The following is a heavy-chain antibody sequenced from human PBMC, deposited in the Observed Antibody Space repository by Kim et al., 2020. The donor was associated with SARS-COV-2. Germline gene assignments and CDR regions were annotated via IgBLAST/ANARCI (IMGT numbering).Heavy chain of an antibody. CDR3: PKSAGRVGAYPFHY. Sequence: GGSLRLSCAASGFTFDAYAIHWVRQAPGKGLEWVSGIRYNGGGTAYADSVKGRFTISRDNAKNSLYLQMNSLRPEDTALYYCPKSAGRVGAYPFHYWGQG. CDR2: IRYNGGGT. J-gene: IGHJ4*02. V-gene: IGHV3-9*01. CDR1: GFTFDAYA. D-gene: IGHD3-16*01.